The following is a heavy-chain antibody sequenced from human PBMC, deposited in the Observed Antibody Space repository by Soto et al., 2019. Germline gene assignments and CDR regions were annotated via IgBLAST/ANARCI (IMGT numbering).Heavy chain of an antibody. CDR3: VKEGAYYDLWSGYYEAQYFDD. CDR2: ISGSGGST. CDR1: GFTFSSYA. D-gene: IGHD3-3*01. Sequence: GGSLRLSCAASGFTFSSYAMSWVRQAPGKGLEWVSAISGSGGSTYYADSVKGRFTISRDNSKNTLYLQMNSLRAEDTAVYYCVKEGAYYDLWSGYYEAQYFDDWGQGTLVTVSS. J-gene: IGHJ4*02. V-gene: IGHV3-23*01.